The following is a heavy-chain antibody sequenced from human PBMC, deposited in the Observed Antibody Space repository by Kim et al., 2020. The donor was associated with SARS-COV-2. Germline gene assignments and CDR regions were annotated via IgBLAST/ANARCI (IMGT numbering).Heavy chain of an antibody. CDR2: ISSSSSYI. V-gene: IGHV3-21*01. D-gene: IGHD3-10*01. CDR3: ARDLKGSGSYYTSVFDY. Sequence: GGSLRLSCAASGFTFSSYSMNWVRQAPGKGLEWVSSISSSSSYIYYADSVKGRFTISRDNAKNSLYLQMNSLRAEDTAVYYCARDLKGSGSYYTSVFDYWGQGTLVTVSS. J-gene: IGHJ4*02. CDR1: GFTFSSYS.